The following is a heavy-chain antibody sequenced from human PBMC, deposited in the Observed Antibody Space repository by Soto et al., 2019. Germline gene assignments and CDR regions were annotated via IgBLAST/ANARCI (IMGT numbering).Heavy chain of an antibody. CDR2: IYSGGST. V-gene: IGHV3-53*01. CDR3: ARDPAPYYYDSSGMT. Sequence: PGGSLRLSCAASGFTVSSNYMSWVRQAPGKGLEWVSVIYSGGSTYYADSVKGRFTISRDNSKNTLYLQVNSLRAEDTAVYYCARDPAPYYYDSSGMTWGQGTLVTVSS. CDR1: GFTVSSNY. D-gene: IGHD3-22*01. J-gene: IGHJ5*02.